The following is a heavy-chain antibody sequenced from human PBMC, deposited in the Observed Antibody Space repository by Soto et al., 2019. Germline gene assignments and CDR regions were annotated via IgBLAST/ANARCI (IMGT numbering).Heavy chain of an antibody. D-gene: IGHD6-19*01. Sequence: QVQLQESGPGLVKPSETLSLTCTVSGGSINDYYWSWIRQPPGKGLEWIGYISYRGITNYNPSLKSRVTISVDTSKNQFSLKLSSVTAADTAVYYCARQSSGWYDFDYWGQGFLVTVSS. J-gene: IGHJ4*02. CDR1: GGSINDYY. CDR2: ISYRGIT. V-gene: IGHV4-59*08. CDR3: ARQSSGWYDFDY.